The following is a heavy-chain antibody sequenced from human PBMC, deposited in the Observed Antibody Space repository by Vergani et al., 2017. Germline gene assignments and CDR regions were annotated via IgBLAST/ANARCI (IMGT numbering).Heavy chain of an antibody. V-gene: IGHV4-61*02. D-gene: IGHD6-13*01. J-gene: IGHJ4*02. CDR2: IYTSGST. CDR3: ARHRVGSSWGYFDY. Sequence: QVQLQESGPGLVKPSQTLSLTCTVSGGSISSGSYYWSWIRQPAGKGLEWIGRIYTSGSTNYNPSLKSRVTISVDTSKNQFSLKLSSVTAADTAVYYCARHRVGSSWGYFDYWGQGTLVTGSS. CDR1: GGSISSGSYY.